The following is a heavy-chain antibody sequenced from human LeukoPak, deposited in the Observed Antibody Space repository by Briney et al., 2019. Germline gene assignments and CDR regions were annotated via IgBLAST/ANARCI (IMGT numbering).Heavy chain of an antibody. D-gene: IGHD3-22*01. CDR1: GFTFSSYW. V-gene: IGHV3-74*01. J-gene: IGHJ6*03. Sequence: PGGSLRRSCAASGFTFSSYWMHWVRQAPGKGLVWVSRINNDGSSTSYADSVKGRFTISRDNAKNTLYLQMNSLRAEDTAVYYCARRVDYYDSSGSYYYYYMDVWGKGTTVTVSS. CDR3: ARRVDYYDSSGSYYYYYMDV. CDR2: INNDGSST.